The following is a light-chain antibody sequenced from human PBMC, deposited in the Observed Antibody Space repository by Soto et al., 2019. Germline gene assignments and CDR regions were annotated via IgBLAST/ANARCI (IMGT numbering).Light chain of an antibody. V-gene: IGKV3-20*01. CDR2: GTS. CDR3: QQYGTSPPYT. J-gene: IGKJ2*01. CDR1: QSVSSSN. Sequence: EIVLTQSPVTLSLSPGERATPSCRASQSVSSSNLAWYQQKTGQAPRLLIYGTSSRATGIPDRFSGSGSGTDFTLTISRLEPEDFAVYYCQQYGTSPPYTFGQGTKLEIK.